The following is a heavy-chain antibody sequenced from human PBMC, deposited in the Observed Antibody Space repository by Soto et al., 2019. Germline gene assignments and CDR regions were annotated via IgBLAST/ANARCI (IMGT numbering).Heavy chain of an antibody. Sequence: SGTMALTSTFSGASTCGYYWTWIRQPPGKGLEWIGYFYSGSTNYNPSLKSRATISIAPSKNHFSLNLMSVTAADTAVYYCAGDSRSAEGWLDPWGQGILVTVSS. V-gene: IGHV4-59*01. CDR1: GASTCGYY. D-gene: IGHD1-26*01. J-gene: IGHJ5*02. CDR3: AGDSRSAEGWLDP. CDR2: FYSGST.